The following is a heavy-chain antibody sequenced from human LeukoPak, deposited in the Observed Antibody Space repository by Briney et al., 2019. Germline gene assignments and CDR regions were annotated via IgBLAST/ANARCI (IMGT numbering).Heavy chain of an antibody. D-gene: IGHD3-3*01. V-gene: IGHV3-23*01. J-gene: IGHJ4*02. Sequence: GRSLRLPCAGSGFNFSSFVMTWVRQAPGKGLEWVSSISASGRGTYYADSVKGRFTISRDNPKNTLYLQVNSLRAEDTAVYHCAKKSPIFGVVIPLFDYWGQGTLVSVSS. CDR3: AKKSPIFGVVIPLFDY. CDR2: ISASGRGT. CDR1: GFNFSSFV.